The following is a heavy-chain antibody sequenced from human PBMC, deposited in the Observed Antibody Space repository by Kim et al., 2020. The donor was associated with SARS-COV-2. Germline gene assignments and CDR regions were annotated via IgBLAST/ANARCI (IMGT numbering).Heavy chain of an antibody. J-gene: IGHJ4*02. CDR2: ST. V-gene: IGHV4-31*02. D-gene: IGHD1-26*01. CDR3: ARVPRGESCDY. Sequence: STFYNPSLKSRVTISVDTSKDQFSLKRSSVTAADTAVYYCARVPRGESCDYWGQGTLVTVSS.